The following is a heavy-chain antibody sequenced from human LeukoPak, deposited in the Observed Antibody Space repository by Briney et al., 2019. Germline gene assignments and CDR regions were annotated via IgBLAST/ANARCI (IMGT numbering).Heavy chain of an antibody. V-gene: IGHV3-74*01. Sequence: GGSLRLSCAASGFTFSSHLMHWVCQAQGTGLVWVSSVKSDGTATNYADSVKGRFTISRDNAKNTLYLQMNSLRVEDTAVYYCVRKFATGDWGQGTLVIVSS. D-gene: IGHD1-14*01. CDR2: VKSDGTAT. CDR1: GFTFSSHL. CDR3: VRKFATGD. J-gene: IGHJ4*02.